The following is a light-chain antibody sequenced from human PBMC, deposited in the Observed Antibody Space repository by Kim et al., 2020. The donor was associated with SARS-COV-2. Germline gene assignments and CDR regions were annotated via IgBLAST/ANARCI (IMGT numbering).Light chain of an antibody. CDR1: SLRSYY. V-gene: IGLV3-19*01. CDR3: NSLDSSGNHLV. J-gene: IGLJ2*01. Sequence: SSALTQDPAVSVALGQTVRITCQGDSLRSYYASWYQQKPGQAPVLVIYGKNNRPSGIPDRFSGSSSGNTASLTITGAQAEDEADYYCNSLDSSGNHLVFGGGTKLTVL. CDR2: GKN.